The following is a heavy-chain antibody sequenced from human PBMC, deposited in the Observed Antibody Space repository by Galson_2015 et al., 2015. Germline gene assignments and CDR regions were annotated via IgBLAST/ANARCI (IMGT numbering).Heavy chain of an antibody. Sequence: SLRLSCAASGFTFSSYAMSWVRQAPGKGLEWVSAISGSGGSTYYADSVKGRFTISRDNSKNTLYLQMNSLRAEDTAVYYCATMVRELRQLNDYWGQGTLVTVSS. CDR2: ISGSGGST. CDR3: ATMVRELRQLNDY. J-gene: IGHJ4*02. CDR1: GFTFSSYA. D-gene: IGHD3-10*01. V-gene: IGHV3-23*01.